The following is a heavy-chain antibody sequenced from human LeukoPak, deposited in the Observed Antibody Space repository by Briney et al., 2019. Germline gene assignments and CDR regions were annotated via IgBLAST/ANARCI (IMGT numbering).Heavy chain of an antibody. D-gene: IGHD3-10*01. CDR1: RGSISSSDDY. Sequence: SETLSVTRTLSRGSISSSDDYWSWTSHPPGRGLEWIGYIYISGSTYYNPSLKSRVTISVDTTTTQFSLKLKSVTAADTALYYCARRDYYGSGSPDFWGQGTLVTVSS. J-gene: IGHJ4*02. CDR3: ARRDYYGSGSPDF. V-gene: IGHV4-30-4*01. CDR2: IYISGST.